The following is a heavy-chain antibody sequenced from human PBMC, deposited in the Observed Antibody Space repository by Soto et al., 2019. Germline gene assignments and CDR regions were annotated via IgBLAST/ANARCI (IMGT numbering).Heavy chain of an antibody. CDR1: GYTLTELS. D-gene: IGHD2-15*01. CDR2: FDPEDGET. V-gene: IGHV1-24*01. CDR3: ATTVVVVAATAYYFDY. Sequence: GASVKVSCKVSGYTLTELSMHWARQAPGKGLEWMGGFDPEDGETIYAQKFQGRVTMTEDTSTDTAYMELSSLRSEDTAVYYCATTVVVVAATAYYFDYWGQGTLVTVSS. J-gene: IGHJ4*02.